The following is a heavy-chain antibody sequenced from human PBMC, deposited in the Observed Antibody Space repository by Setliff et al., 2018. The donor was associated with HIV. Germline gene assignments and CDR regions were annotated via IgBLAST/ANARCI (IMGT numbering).Heavy chain of an antibody. Sequence: SETLSLTCTVYGGSFSGSYWSWIRQPPGKGLEWIGEINQSGSTNYNPSLKSRVNMSLDTSKNQFSLKLRSVTAEDTAVYYWARSSLYCSGGSCHLTWFDPWGQGVKVTVSS. CDR3: ARSSLYCSGGSCHLTWFDP. CDR2: INQSGST. V-gene: IGHV4-34*01. J-gene: IGHJ5*02. D-gene: IGHD2-15*01. CDR1: GGSFSGSY.